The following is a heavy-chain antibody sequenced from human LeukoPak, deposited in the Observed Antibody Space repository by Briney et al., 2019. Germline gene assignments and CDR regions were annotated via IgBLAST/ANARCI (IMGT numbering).Heavy chain of an antibody. CDR1: GFTFSSYA. CDR2: ISGSGGST. D-gene: IGHD4-23*01. Sequence: PGGSLRLSCAASGFTFSSYAMSWVRQAPGKGLEWVSAISGSGGSTYYADSVKGRFTISRDNSKNTLYLQMNSLRAEDTAVYHCAKYDGGNSGVDYWGQGTLVTVSS. V-gene: IGHV3-23*01. CDR3: AKYDGGNSGVDY. J-gene: IGHJ4*02.